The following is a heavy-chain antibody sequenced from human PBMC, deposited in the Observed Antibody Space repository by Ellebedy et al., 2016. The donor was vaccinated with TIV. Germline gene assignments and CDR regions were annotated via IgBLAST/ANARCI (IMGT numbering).Heavy chain of an antibody. D-gene: IGHD5/OR15-5a*01. CDR1: GYTLSDYY. V-gene: IGHV1-2*02. CDR3: TRDLTNIVSGDY. CDR2: INPNSGGT. Sequence: AASVKVTCKASGYTLSDYYIHWVRQAPGQGLEWMAWINPNSGGTNYAQKFQGRVTVTRDTSTSTAFLELSRLRSDDTAVYYCTRDLTNIVSGDYWGQGTLVTVSS. J-gene: IGHJ4*02.